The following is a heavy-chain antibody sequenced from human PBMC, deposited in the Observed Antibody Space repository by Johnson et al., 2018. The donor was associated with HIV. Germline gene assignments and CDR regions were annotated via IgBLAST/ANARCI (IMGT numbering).Heavy chain of an antibody. CDR3: ARDSYYDSRGYYSPPHDAFDI. J-gene: IGHJ3*02. CDR2: MWYDGSNK. D-gene: IGHD3-22*01. Sequence: QVQLVESGGGVVQPGRSLRLSCAASGFTFSTYGMHWVRQAPGKGLEWVAVMWYDGSNKYYADSVKGRFTISRDNSKNTLYLQMNSLRAEDTAVYYCARDSYYDSRGYYSPPHDAFDIWGQGTMVTVSS. V-gene: IGHV3-33*01. CDR1: GFTFSTYG.